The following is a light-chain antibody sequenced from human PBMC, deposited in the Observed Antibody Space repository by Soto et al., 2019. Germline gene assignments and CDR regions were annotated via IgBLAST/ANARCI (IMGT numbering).Light chain of an antibody. Sequence: EIVLTQSPGTLSLSPGERATLSCRASQSVSSSYLVWYQQKPGQAPRLLIYAASSRATGIPDRFSGSGSGTDFSLTISRLEPEDFAVYYCQQYGSSPTWTFGQGTKVEI. CDR1: QSVSSSY. V-gene: IGKV3-20*01. CDR3: QQYGSSPTWT. J-gene: IGKJ1*01. CDR2: AAS.